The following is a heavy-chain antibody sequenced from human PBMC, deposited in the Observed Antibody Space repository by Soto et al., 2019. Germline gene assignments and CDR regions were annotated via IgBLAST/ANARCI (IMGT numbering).Heavy chain of an antibody. CDR3: ARCVGYSGYAELVCATFDY. J-gene: IGHJ4*02. D-gene: IGHD5-12*01. CDR1: GGSISSGGYY. CDR2: IYYSGST. Sequence: QVQLQESGPGLVKPSQTLSLTCTVSGGSISSGGYYWSWIRQHPGKGLEWIGYIYYSGSTYYNPSLKSRVTISVDTSKNQFSLKLSSVTAADTAVYYCARCVGYSGYAELVCATFDYWGQGTLVTVSS. V-gene: IGHV4-31*03.